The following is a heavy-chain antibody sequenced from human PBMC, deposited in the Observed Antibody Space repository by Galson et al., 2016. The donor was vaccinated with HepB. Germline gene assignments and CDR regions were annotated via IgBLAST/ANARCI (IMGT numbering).Heavy chain of an antibody. D-gene: IGHD6-19*01. CDR1: GGSFSTYY. Sequence: SETLSLTCAVYGGSFSTYYWSWIRQSPGKGLEWIGEINQSGSANYNPSHKSRVTMSVDKSRNQFSLKLSSVTAADPAIYYCARGYFFVWAVAGYYFDYWGQGILVTVSS. J-gene: IGHJ4*02. V-gene: IGHV4-34*01. CDR2: INQSGSA. CDR3: ARGYFFVWAVAGYYFDY.